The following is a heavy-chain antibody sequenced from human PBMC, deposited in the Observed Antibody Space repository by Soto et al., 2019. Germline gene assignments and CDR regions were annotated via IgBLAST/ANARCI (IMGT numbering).Heavy chain of an antibody. D-gene: IGHD2-8*02. Sequence: QVPLQESGPGLVKPSGTLSLTCAVSGDSVSSPYYWCWVRQPPGKGLEWIGEVFHTGTTSYNPSLRSRVTISMDKSINQFSLDLSSVTAADTAVYYCARSTGWYAVHSWGPGTLVIVSS. CDR1: GDSVSSPYY. CDR2: VFHTGTT. J-gene: IGHJ4*02. V-gene: IGHV4-4*02. CDR3: ARSTGWYAVHS.